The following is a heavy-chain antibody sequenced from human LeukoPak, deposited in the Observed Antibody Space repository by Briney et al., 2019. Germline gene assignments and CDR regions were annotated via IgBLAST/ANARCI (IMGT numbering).Heavy chain of an antibody. CDR3: ARVLAATHYFDY. D-gene: IGHD6-13*01. CDR1: GGPISSYY. CDR2: IYYSGST. Sequence: PSETLSLTCTVSGGPISSYYWSWIRQPPGKGLEWIGYIYYSGSTNYNPSLKSRVTISVDTSKNQFSLKLSSVTAADTAVYYCARVLAATHYFDYWGQGTLVTVSS. J-gene: IGHJ4*02. V-gene: IGHV4-59*01.